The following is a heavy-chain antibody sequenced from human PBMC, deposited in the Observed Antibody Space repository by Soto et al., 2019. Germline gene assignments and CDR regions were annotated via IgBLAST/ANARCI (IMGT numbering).Heavy chain of an antibody. J-gene: IGHJ4*02. Sequence: SETLSLTCTVSGGSISTYYWSWIRQPPGKGLEWIGYIYYSGSTNYSPSLKSRVTISVDTSKNQFSLKLSSVTAADTAVYYCARHTYGITTPGTPDYWGQGTLVTSPQ. V-gene: IGHV4-59*08. CDR3: ARHTYGITTPGTPDY. D-gene: IGHD6-13*01. CDR2: IYYSGST. CDR1: GGSISTYY.